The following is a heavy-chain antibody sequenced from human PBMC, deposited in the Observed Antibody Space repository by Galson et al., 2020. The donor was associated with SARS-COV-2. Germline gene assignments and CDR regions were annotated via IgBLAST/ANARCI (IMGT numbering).Heavy chain of an antibody. J-gene: IGHJ3*02. Sequence: ASVKVSCKASGGTFSSYAISWVRQAPGQGLEWMGGIIPIFGTANYAQKFQGRVTITADESTSTAYMELSSLRSEDTAVYYCAREGRLGIAAAGTRAFDIWGQGTMVTVSS. CDR2: IIPIFGTA. D-gene: IGHD6-13*01. CDR3: AREGRLGIAAAGTRAFDI. V-gene: IGHV1-69*13. CDR1: GGTFSSYA.